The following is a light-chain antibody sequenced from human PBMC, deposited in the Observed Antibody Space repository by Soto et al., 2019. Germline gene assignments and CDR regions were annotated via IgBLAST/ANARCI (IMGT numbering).Light chain of an antibody. CDR2: AAS. CDR1: QDISSW. CDR3: EQANTFPPA. Sequence: DIQMTQSPSSVSASVGDRVTITCRASQDISSWLAWYQQKPGNAPRLLVFAASSLQTGVPSRFSGGGSGTDFTLTINDLQPEDFATYYCEQANTFPPAFGGGTKVEIK. V-gene: IGKV1D-12*01. J-gene: IGKJ4*01.